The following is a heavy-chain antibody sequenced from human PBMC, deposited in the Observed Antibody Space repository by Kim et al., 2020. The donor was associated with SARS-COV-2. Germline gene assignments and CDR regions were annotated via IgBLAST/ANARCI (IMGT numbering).Heavy chain of an antibody. Sequence: SETLSLTCTVSGGSISSGGYYWSWIRQHPGKGLEWIGYIYYSGSTYYNPSLKSRVTISVDTSKNQFSLKLSSVTAADTAVYYCAREDRQQLKKYDYWGQGTLVTVSS. CDR3: AREDRQQLKKYDY. CDR2: IYYSGST. V-gene: IGHV4-31*03. J-gene: IGHJ4*02. CDR1: GGSISSGGYY. D-gene: IGHD6-13*01.